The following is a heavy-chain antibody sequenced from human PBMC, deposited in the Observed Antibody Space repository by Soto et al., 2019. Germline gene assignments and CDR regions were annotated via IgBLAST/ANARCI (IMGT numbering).Heavy chain of an antibody. CDR3: AKSLFSVGASAFDI. J-gene: IGHJ3*02. CDR1: GFTFSSYG. CDR2: ISYDGSNK. D-gene: IGHD1-26*01. Sequence: LRLSCAASGFTFSSYGMHWVRQAPGKGLEWVAVISYDGSNKYYADSVKGRFTISRDNSKNTLYLQMNSLRAEDTAVYYCAKSLFSVGASAFDIWGQGTVVTVS. V-gene: IGHV3-30*18.